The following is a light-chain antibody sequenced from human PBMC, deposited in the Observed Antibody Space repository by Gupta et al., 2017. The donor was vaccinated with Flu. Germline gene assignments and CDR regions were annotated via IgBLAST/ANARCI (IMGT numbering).Light chain of an antibody. CDR2: GAY. V-gene: IGKV3-15*01. CDR3: QQDKYWPQT. Sequence: ELLMTQSPDTLSLSPGERATLSCRASQSVRSDLAWYQQKPGQAPRLLIYGAYTRATGIPARFSGSGSGTEFSLTISSLQSEDFAVYFCQQDKYWPQTFGQGTKVDVK. J-gene: IGKJ1*01. CDR1: QSVRSD.